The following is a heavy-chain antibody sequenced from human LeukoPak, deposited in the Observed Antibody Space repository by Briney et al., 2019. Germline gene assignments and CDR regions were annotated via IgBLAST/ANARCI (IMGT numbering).Heavy chain of an antibody. CDR1: GFTFGSYS. D-gene: IGHD6-19*01. Sequence: GSLRLSCAASGFTFGSYSMSWVRQAPTKGPEWVSGMSGSGGASYYADSVKGRFTISRDNSKNTLYLQMNSLRVEDTAIYYCAKPFTSGWYCFDSWGQGTLVTVSS. J-gene: IGHJ4*02. CDR3: AKPFTSGWYCFDS. CDR2: MSGSGGAS. V-gene: IGHV3-23*01.